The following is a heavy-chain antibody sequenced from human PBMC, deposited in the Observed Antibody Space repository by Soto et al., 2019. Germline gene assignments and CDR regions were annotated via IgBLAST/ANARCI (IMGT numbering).Heavy chain of an antibody. CDR1: GYSFTTNW. J-gene: IGHJ3*02. Sequence: GESLKISWNDFGYSFTTNWIAWVRQVPGKGLECMGLIYPHDSDTRYSPSFKGQVTIPADKSINTAYLQWGSLKASDTAMYYCARLMGLYSGYAFDIWGQGTKVTVSS. D-gene: IGHD1-26*01. CDR3: ARLMGLYSGYAFDI. CDR2: IYPHDSDT. V-gene: IGHV5-51*01.